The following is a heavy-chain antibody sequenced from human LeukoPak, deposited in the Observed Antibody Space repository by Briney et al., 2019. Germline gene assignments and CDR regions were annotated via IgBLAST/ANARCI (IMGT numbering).Heavy chain of an antibody. CDR3: ARGVVDNDFDY. CDR2: IYTSGST. CDR1: GGSISSGSYY. J-gene: IGHJ4*02. Sequence: SETLSLTCTVSGGSISSGSYYWSWIRQPAGKGLGYIGRIYTSGSTSYNPSLKSRVTISVDTSKNQFSLKLSSVTAADTAVYYCARGVVDNDFDYWGQGTLVTVSS. V-gene: IGHV4-61*02. D-gene: IGHD1-1*01.